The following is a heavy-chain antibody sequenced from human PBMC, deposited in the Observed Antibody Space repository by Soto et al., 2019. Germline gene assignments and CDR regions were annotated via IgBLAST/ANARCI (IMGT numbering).Heavy chain of an antibody. CDR1: GGTFSKDA. J-gene: IGHJ6*02. V-gene: IGHV1-69*01. D-gene: IGHD5-18*01. CDR3: TSVLGYTFEPGKTRYYAMDV. CDR2: LIPVFGSP. Sequence: QVQLVQSGAEVKKPGSSVTVSCKTSGGTFSKDAINWVRQAPGQGLEWMGLLIPVFGSPIYAQKFQGRIRITADESTSTAYMDLSSLRSEGTAVYYCTSVLGYTFEPGKTRYYAMDVWGQGTTVSVSS.